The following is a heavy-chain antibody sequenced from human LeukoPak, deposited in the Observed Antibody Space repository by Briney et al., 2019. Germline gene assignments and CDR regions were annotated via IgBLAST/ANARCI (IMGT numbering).Heavy chain of an antibody. Sequence: GGSLRLSCAASGFTFSSYWMSWVRQAPGKGLEWVANIKQDGSEKYYVDSVKGRFTISRDNAKNSLYLQMNSLRAEDTAVYYCARDLYGDYEGFDPWGQGTLVTVSS. CDR1: GFTFSSYW. J-gene: IGHJ5*02. D-gene: IGHD4-17*01. V-gene: IGHV3-7*01. CDR2: IKQDGSEK. CDR3: ARDLYGDYEGFDP.